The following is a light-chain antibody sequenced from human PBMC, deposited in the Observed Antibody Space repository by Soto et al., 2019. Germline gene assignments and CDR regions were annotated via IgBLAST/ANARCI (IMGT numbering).Light chain of an antibody. CDR1: QSISTY. Sequence: EIVLTQSPATLSVSPGERATLSCRASQSISTYLVWYQQKPGQAPRLLMYDASNSATGIPARFSGSGSGTDFTLTISGLEPEDFAVYNCQRRDNRLYTIGQGKKLYIK. J-gene: IGKJ2*01. V-gene: IGKV3-11*01. CDR2: DAS. CDR3: QRRDNRLYT.